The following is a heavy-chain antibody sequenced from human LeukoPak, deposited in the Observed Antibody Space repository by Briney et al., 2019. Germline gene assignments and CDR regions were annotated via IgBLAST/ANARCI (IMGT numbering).Heavy chain of an antibody. CDR2: ISSNGGST. D-gene: IGHD3-9*01. Sequence: GGSLRLSCAASGFTFSSYAMHWVRQAPGKGLEYVSAISSNGGSTYYANSVNGRFTISGDNSKNTLYLQMGSLRAEDMAVYYCARDSALRYFDWLTPPGYFDLWGRGTLVTVSS. J-gene: IGHJ2*01. CDR3: ARDSALRYFDWLTPPGYFDL. V-gene: IGHV3-64*01. CDR1: GFTFSSYA.